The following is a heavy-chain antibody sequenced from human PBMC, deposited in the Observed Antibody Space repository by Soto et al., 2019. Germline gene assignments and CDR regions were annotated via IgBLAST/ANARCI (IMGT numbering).Heavy chain of an antibody. J-gene: IGHJ6*03. CDR1: GFTFDDYA. V-gene: IGHV3-9*01. CDR3: AKEYGDYAQYYYYMDV. D-gene: IGHD4-17*01. CDR2: ISWNSGSI. Sequence: EVQLVESGGGLVQPGRSLRLSCAASGFTFDDYAMHWVRQAPGKGLEWVSGISWNSGSIGYADSVKGRFTISRDNAKNSLYLQMNSLRAEDTALYYCAKEYGDYAQYYYYMDVWGKGTTVTVSS.